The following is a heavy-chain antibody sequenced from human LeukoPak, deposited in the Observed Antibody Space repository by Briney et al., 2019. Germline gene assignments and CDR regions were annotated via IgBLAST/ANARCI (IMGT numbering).Heavy chain of an antibody. J-gene: IGHJ4*02. D-gene: IGHD3-10*01. CDR1: GSTFSDHY. V-gene: IGHV3-72*01. CDR3: GDLGSAGTDH. CDR2: IRNKADGYNT. Sequence: QPGGSLRLSCAASGSTFSDHYMDWVRQAPGQGLEWVGLIRNKADGYNTIYAASVKGRFTISRDDSKNSVYLQMDSLKTEDTAVYYCGDLGSAGTDHWGQGTLVTVSS.